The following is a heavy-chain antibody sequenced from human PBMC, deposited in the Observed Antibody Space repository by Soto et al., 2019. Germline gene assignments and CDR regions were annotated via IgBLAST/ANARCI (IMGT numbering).Heavy chain of an antibody. CDR3: ARVSGRYYYGMDV. D-gene: IGHD1-26*01. CDR2: IYHSGST. V-gene: IGHV4-4*02. CDR1: GGSISSSYW. J-gene: IGHJ6*02. Sequence: QVQLQESGPGLVKPSGNLSLTCAVSGGSISSSYWWSWVRQPPGKGLEWIGEIYHSGSTNYNPSLKSRVTISVDKSKNHFSLKLSSVTAADTAVYYCARVSGRYYYGMDVWGQGTTVTVSS.